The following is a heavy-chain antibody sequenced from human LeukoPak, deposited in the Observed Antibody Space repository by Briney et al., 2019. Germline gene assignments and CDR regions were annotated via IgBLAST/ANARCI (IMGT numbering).Heavy chain of an antibody. Sequence: ASVKVSCKASGGTFSNYAISWVRQAPGQGLEWMGGIIPIFGTANYAQKFRGRVTITADKSTRTAYMELSSLRSEDTAVYYCARAGSSGLPYYYYMDVWGKGTTVTISS. D-gene: IGHD3-22*01. CDR1: GGTFSNYA. CDR2: IIPIFGTA. V-gene: IGHV1-69*06. J-gene: IGHJ6*03. CDR3: ARAGSSGLPYYYYMDV.